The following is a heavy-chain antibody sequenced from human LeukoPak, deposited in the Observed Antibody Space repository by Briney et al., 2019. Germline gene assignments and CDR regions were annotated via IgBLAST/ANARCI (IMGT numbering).Heavy chain of an antibody. CDR1: GFTVSSNY. CDR2: IYSGGST. D-gene: IGHD3-22*01. V-gene: IGHV3-53*05. CDR3: ARDGYYYDSSGYSYNWFDP. J-gene: IGHJ5*02. Sequence: PGGSLRLSCAASGFTVSSNYMSWVRQAPGKGLEWVSFIYSGGSTYYADSVKGRFTISRDNSKNTLYLQMNSLRADDTAVYYCARDGYYYDSSGYSYNWFDPWGQGTLVTVSS.